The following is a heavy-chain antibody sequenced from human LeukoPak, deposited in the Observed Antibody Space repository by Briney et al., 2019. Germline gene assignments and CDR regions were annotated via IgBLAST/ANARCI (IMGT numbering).Heavy chain of an antibody. CDR3: AREGELDTASGDTFYDY. CDR1: GYTFTSYY. CDR2: INPSGGST. D-gene: IGHD5-18*01. V-gene: IGHV1-46*01. Sequence: ASVKVSCKASGYTFTSYYMHWVRQAPGQGLEWMGIINPSGGSTSYAQKFQGRVTMTRDMSTSTVYMELSSLRSEDTAVYYCAREGELDTASGDTFYDYWGQGALVTVSS. J-gene: IGHJ4*02.